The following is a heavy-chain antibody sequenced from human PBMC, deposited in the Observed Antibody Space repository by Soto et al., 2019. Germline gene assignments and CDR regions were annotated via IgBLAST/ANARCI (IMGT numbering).Heavy chain of an antibody. V-gene: IGHV3-23*01. Sequence: EVQLLESGGGLVQPGGSLRLSCAASGFTFGSYAMTWVRQAPGKGLEWVSAISFGGGSTYYADSVKGRFTISRDNCKNTLYLQMTSLRAEDTAIYYCASDSFRSGIAVAGNYWGQGTLVTVSS. D-gene: IGHD6-19*01. CDR1: GFTFGSYA. J-gene: IGHJ4*02. CDR2: ISFGGGST. CDR3: ASDSFRSGIAVAGNY.